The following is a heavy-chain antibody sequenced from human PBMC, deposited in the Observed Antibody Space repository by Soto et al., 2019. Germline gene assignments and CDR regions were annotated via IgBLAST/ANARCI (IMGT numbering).Heavy chain of an antibody. D-gene: IGHD3-22*01. CDR3: ARVSFRDSSGYYYGMNWLDP. V-gene: IGHV1-3*01. CDR2: INAGNGNT. Sequence: ASVKVSCKASGYTFTSYAMHWVRQAPGQRLEWMGWINAGNGNTKYSQKFQGRVTITTDTSASTAYMELSSLRSEDTAVYYCARVSFRDSSGYYYGMNWLDPWGKGTLVTVSS. CDR1: GYTFTSYA. J-gene: IGHJ5*02.